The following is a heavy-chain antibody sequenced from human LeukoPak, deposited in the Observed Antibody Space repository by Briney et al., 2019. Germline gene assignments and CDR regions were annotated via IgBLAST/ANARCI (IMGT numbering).Heavy chain of an antibody. J-gene: IGHJ4*02. CDR2: ISYDGSSK. CDR3: ATYYDKSGYYGRHDY. D-gene: IGHD3-22*01. CDR1: GFTFSSYI. Sequence: GGSLRLSCAASGFTFSSYIMHWVRQAPGKGLEWVALISYDGSSKYYADSVKGRFAASRDNSKNTLYLQMNSLRAEDTAVYSCATYYDKSGYYGRHDYWGQGTLVTVSS. V-gene: IGHV3-30*09.